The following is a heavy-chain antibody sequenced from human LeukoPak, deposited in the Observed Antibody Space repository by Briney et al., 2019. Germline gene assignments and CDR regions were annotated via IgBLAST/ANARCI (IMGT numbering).Heavy chain of an antibody. J-gene: IGHJ6*02. Sequence: ASVKVSCKASGYTFTSYAMHWVRQAPGQRLEWMGWINAGNGNTKYSQKFQGRVTITRDTSASTAYMELSSLRSEDTAVYYCARVYCTNGVCYYYYGMDVWGQGTTVTVSS. V-gene: IGHV1-3*01. CDR1: GYTFTSYA. CDR3: ARVYCTNGVCYYYYGMDV. D-gene: IGHD2-8*01. CDR2: INAGNGNT.